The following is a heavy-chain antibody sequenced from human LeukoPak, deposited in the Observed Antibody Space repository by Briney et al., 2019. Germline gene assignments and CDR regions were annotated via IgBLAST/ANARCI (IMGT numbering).Heavy chain of an antibody. D-gene: IGHD1/OR15-1a*01. CDR1: GDSVSGNSAA. CDR3: ARETHSRAPSNLEQNSPLDY. Sequence: SQTLSLTCAISGDSVSGNSAAWNWIRQSPSRGLEWLGRTYYRSKWYNDYAVSVKSRITINPDTSKNQFSLQLNSVTPEDTAVYYCARETHSRAPSNLEQNSPLDYWGQGTLVTVSS. J-gene: IGHJ4*02. V-gene: IGHV6-1*01. CDR2: TYYRSKWYN.